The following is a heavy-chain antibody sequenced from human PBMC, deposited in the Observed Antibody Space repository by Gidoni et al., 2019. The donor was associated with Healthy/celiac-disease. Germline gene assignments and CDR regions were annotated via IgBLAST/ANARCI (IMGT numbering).Heavy chain of an antibody. J-gene: IGHJ5*02. V-gene: IGHV1-69*01. CDR1: GGTFSSYA. D-gene: IGHD3-22*01. Sequence: QVQLVQSGAEVKKPGSSVKVSCKASGGTFSSYAIRWVRPVPGQGLEWMGGIIPSFGTASYAQKFQGRVTITADESTSTAYMELSSLISEDTAVYYCARGPYYDSSGYYSGLGGWFDPWGQGTLVTVSS. CDR3: ARGPYYDSSGYYSGLGGWFDP. CDR2: IIPSFGTA.